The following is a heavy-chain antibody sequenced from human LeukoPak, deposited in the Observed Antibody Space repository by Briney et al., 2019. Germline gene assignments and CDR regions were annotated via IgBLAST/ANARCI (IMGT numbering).Heavy chain of an antibody. CDR3: ARGGPNGLFPYPFDF. J-gene: IGHJ4*02. CDR2: ISYDGRNK. Sequence: GGSLRLSCAASGFTFRNYGIHWVRQAPGKGLEWVTIISYDGRNKYYADSVKGRFTISRDNSKNTLYLQMNSLRAEDTAIYYCARGGPNGLFPYPFDFWGQGTRVIVSA. D-gene: IGHD3-22*01. CDR1: GFTFRNYG. V-gene: IGHV3-30*04.